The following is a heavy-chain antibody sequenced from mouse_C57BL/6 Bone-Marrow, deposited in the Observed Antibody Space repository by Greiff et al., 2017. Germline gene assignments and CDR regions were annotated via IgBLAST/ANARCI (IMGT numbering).Heavy chain of an antibody. CDR3: AKGEDSSGYVGYYAMDY. J-gene: IGHJ4*01. V-gene: IGHV5-17*01. CDR2: ISCGSSTI. CDR1: GFTFSDYG. Sequence: EVKVVESGGGLVKPGGSLKLSCAASGFTFSDYGMHWVRQAPEKGLEWVAYISCGSSTIYYADTVKGRFTISRDNAKNTLFLQMTSLRSEDTAMYYCAKGEDSSGYVGYYAMDYWGQGTSVTVSS. D-gene: IGHD3-2*02.